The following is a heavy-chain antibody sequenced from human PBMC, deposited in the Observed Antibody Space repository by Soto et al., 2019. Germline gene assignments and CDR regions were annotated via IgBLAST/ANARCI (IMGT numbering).Heavy chain of an antibody. Sequence: ESGGGVVQPGRSLRLSCAASGFTFSSYAMHWVRQAPGKGLEWVAVISYDGSNKYYADSVKGRFTISRDNSKNTLYLQMNSLRAEDTAVYYCARGQQWQNYFDYWGQGTLVTVSS. CDR2: ISYDGSNK. J-gene: IGHJ4*02. D-gene: IGHD6-19*01. V-gene: IGHV3-30-3*01. CDR1: GFTFSSYA. CDR3: ARGQQWQNYFDY.